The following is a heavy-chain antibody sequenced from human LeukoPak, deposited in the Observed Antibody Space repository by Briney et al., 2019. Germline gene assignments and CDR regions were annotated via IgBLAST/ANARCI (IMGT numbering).Heavy chain of an antibody. CDR2: INGDGGGT. Sequence: GGSLRLSCAASGFTFSSYWMHWVRQAPGKGLVWVSRINGDGGGTSYADSVKGRFTISRDNAKNTLYLQMNSLRAEDTAVYYCATEGAVVVAALDPWGQGTLVTVSS. J-gene: IGHJ5*02. CDR1: GFTFSSYW. D-gene: IGHD2-15*01. V-gene: IGHV3-74*01. CDR3: ATEGAVVVAALDP.